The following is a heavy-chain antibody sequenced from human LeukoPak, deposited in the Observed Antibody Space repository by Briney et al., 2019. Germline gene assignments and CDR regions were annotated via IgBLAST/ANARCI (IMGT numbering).Heavy chain of an antibody. CDR2: VYYTGIT. D-gene: IGHD2-21*01. Sequence: SETLSLTPTVPGGSISTSTHNWGWIRLPPGKGLGWPGSVYYTGITYYNPSVESRATISVDMSKNHFSLERNSVTAADTGFLFCASEVRSPVVLFMDVWGKGTTVIVSS. V-gene: IGHV4-39*02. CDR3: ASEVRSPVVLFMDV. J-gene: IGHJ6*03. CDR1: GGSISTSTHN.